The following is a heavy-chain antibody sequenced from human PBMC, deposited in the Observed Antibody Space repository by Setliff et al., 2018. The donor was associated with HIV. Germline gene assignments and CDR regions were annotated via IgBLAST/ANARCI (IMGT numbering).Heavy chain of an antibody. V-gene: IGHV1-69*13. CDR3: ARDDHYYDSGSYYSDWYFDL. CDR2: IIPIFGST. CDR1: GSTLSEEA. D-gene: IGHD3-10*01. J-gene: IGHJ2*01. Sequence: GASVKVSCKVSGSTLSEEAIHWVRQAPGKGLEWMGGIIPIFGSTKYAQKFQGRVTITADESTSTADMELSSLRSEDTAVYYCARDDHYYDSGSYYSDWYFDLWGRGTLVTVSS.